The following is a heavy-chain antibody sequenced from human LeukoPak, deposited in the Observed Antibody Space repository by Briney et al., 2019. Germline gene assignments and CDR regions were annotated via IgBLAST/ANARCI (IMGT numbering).Heavy chain of an antibody. CDR3: ARGYYGSGSYYSAYYYYYMDV. V-gene: IGHV1-46*01. CDR2: INPSGGST. D-gene: IGHD3-10*01. Sequence: ASVKVSCKASGYTFTSYYMHWVRQAPGQGLEWMGIINPSGGSTSYAQKFQGRVTMTRDMSTSTVYMELSSLRSEDTAVYYCARGYYGSGSYYSAYYYYYMDVWGKGTTVTISS. CDR1: GYTFTSYY. J-gene: IGHJ6*03.